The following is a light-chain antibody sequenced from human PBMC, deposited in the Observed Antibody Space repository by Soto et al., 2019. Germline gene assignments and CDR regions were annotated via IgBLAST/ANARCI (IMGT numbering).Light chain of an antibody. V-gene: IGKV3-20*01. Sequence: IVLTPSPGTLSFSPADSATLSCRASQSVSSSYLAWYQQKPGQAPRLLIYGASSRATGIPDRFSGSGSGTDFTLTISRLEPEDFAVYYCEQYGSSPRTFGQGTKVDTK. CDR2: GAS. J-gene: IGKJ1*01. CDR3: EQYGSSPRT. CDR1: QSVSSSY.